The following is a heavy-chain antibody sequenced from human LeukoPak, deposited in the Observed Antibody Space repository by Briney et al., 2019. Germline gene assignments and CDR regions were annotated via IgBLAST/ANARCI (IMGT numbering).Heavy chain of an antibody. Sequence: GGSLRLSCAASGFTFSDYAMHWVRQAPGKGLEWVAVISYDGSNKYYADSVKGRFTISRDNSKNTLYLQMNSLRAEDTAVYYCARVSVVVTATPDYWGQGTLVTVSS. CDR3: ARVSVVVTATPDY. CDR2: ISYDGSNK. V-gene: IGHV3-30-3*01. CDR1: GFTFSDYA. J-gene: IGHJ4*02. D-gene: IGHD2-21*02.